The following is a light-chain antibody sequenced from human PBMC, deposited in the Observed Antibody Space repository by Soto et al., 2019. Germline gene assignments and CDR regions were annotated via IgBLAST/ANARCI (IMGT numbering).Light chain of an antibody. CDR1: QSISNW. CDR3: QQYDTYPRT. CDR2: KTS. V-gene: IGKV1-5*03. Sequence: DIQMTQSPSTLSSSGGDRFTITCRASQSISNWLAWYQQKPGKAPKLLIFKTSTLESGVPSRFSGSGSGTEFTLNISSLQPDDFATYHCQQYDTYPRTFVQGTKVDIK. J-gene: IGKJ1*01.